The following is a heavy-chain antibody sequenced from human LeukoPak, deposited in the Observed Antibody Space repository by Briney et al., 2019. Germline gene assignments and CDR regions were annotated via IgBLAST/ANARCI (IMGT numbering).Heavy chain of an antibody. CDR3: AGETYDFRSGYLETQDY. J-gene: IGHJ4*02. V-gene: IGHV1-69*02. Sequence: SVKVSCKASGGTFSSYTISWVRQAPGQGLEWMGRIIPILGIANYAQKFQGRVTITADKSTSTAYMELSSLRSEDTAVYYCAGETYDFRSGYLETQDYWGQGTLVTVSS. CDR2: IIPILGIA. CDR1: GGTFSSYT. D-gene: IGHD3-3*01.